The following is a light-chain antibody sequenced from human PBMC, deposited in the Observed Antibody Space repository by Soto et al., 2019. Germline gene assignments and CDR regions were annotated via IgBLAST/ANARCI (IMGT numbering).Light chain of an antibody. CDR1: QNIKSW. CDR2: KAS. CDR3: QQYNTFSVT. V-gene: IGKV1-5*03. Sequence: DIQMTQSPSTLSASIGDRVTLSCRASQNIKSWLAWYQHKPGKDPKLLIYKASSIESGVPSRFSGSGSGTEFTLTISSLQPDDFATYYCQQYNTFSVTFGQGTKVEIK. J-gene: IGKJ1*01.